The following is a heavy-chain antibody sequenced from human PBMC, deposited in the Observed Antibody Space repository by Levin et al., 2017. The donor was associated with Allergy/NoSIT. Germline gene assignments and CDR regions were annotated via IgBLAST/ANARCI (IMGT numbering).Heavy chain of an antibody. D-gene: IGHD2-15*01. J-gene: IGHJ5*02. Sequence: PSETLSLTCAVYGGSFSDYYWNWIRQSPGKGLEWIGEVHHSGRTNYNPSLKSRVTISADTTKNQFSLKLTSVTAADTTVYYCARGRAYCSGGYCYNWFDPWGQGTLVTVSS. CDR3: ARGRAYCSGGYCYNWFDP. CDR1: GGSFSDYY. V-gene: IGHV4-34*01. CDR2: VHHSGRT.